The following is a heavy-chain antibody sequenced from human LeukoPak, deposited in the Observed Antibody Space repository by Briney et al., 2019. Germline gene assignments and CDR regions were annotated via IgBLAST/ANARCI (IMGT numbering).Heavy chain of an antibody. CDR1: GGTFSSYA. Sequence: ASVKVSCKASGGTFSSYAISWVRQAPGQGLEWMGGIIPIFGTANYAQKFQGRVTITADESTSTAYMELSSLRSEDTAVYYCARVTGDILTGWTDYWGQGTLVTVSS. CDR2: IIPIFGTA. V-gene: IGHV1-69*13. J-gene: IGHJ4*02. CDR3: ARVTGDILTGWTDY. D-gene: IGHD3-9*01.